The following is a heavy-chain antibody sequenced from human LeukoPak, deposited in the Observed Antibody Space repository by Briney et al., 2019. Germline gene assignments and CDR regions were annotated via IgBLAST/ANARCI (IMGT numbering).Heavy chain of an antibody. CDR3: ARGEHPRPRGYSYGYYFDY. D-gene: IGHD5-18*01. CDR1: GGSISSGGYY. J-gene: IGHJ4*02. CDR2: IYHSGST. V-gene: IGHV4-30-2*01. Sequence: SSQTLSLTCTVSGGSISSGGYYWSWIRQPPGKGLEWIGYIYHSGSTYYNPSLKSRVTISVDRSKNQFSLKLSSVTAADTAVYYCARGEHPRPRGYSYGYYFDYWGQGTLVTVSS.